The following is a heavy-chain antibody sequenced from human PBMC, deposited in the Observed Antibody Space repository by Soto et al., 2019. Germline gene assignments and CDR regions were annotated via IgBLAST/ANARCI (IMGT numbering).Heavy chain of an antibody. J-gene: IGHJ3*02. D-gene: IGHD7-27*01. CDR3: ARDRSGAADI. V-gene: IGHV4-4*07. CDR1: GDSMSSYY. Sequence: QVKLRESGPGLVEPSETLPLTCTVSGDSMSSYYWSWIRQSAEKGLEWMGRISATGTTNYMPSLKSRITLSIDAPKKQFSLNLKFVTAAAAAAYFCARDRSGAADIWGQGTVVSVS. CDR2: ISATGTT.